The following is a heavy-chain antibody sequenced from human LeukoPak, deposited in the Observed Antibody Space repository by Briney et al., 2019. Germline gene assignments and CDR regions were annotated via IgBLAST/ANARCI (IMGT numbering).Heavy chain of an antibody. Sequence: SETLSLTCTVSGGSLSSSSYYWGWIRPAPGKGLEWIGSIYYSGSTYYNPSLKSRVTISVDTSKNQFSLKLSSVTAADTAVYYCARHQEMATFDYWGQGTLVTVSS. CDR3: ARHQEMATFDY. CDR2: IYYSGST. CDR1: GGSLSSSSYY. D-gene: IGHD5-24*01. J-gene: IGHJ4*02. V-gene: IGHV4-39*01.